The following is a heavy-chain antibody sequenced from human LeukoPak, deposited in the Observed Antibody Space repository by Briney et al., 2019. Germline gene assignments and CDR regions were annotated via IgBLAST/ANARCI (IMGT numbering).Heavy chain of an antibody. CDR2: IIPIFGTA. CDR3: ARSSFSIAVAAPYWYFDL. V-gene: IGHV1-69*13. D-gene: IGHD6-19*01. Sequence: ASVKVSCKASGGTFSSYAISWVGQAPGQGLEWMGGIIPIFGTANYAQKFQGRVTITADESTSTAYMELSSLRSEDTAVYYCARSSFSIAVAAPYWYFDLWGRGTLVTVSS. J-gene: IGHJ2*01. CDR1: GGTFSSYA.